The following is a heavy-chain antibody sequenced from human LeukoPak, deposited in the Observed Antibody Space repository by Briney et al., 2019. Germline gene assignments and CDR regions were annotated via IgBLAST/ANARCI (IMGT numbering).Heavy chain of an antibody. Sequence: GGCLRLSCAASGFTFSRYEMNWVRQAPGKGLEWVSYISSSGSTIYYADSVKGRFTISRDSAKNSLYRQMNSLGAEDTAVYYCARSPPRRPHEVDILTGYYDYWGQGTLVTVSS. CDR3: ARSPPRRPHEVDILTGYYDY. CDR2: ISSSGSTI. CDR1: GFTFSRYE. V-gene: IGHV3-48*03. J-gene: IGHJ4*02. D-gene: IGHD3-9*01.